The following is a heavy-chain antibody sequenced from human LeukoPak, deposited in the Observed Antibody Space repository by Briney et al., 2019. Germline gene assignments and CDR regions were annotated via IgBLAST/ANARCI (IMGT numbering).Heavy chain of an antibody. CDR3: GYDSSGYYYLDY. V-gene: IGHV1-69*01. CDR2: IIPIFGTA. Sequence: SVKVSCKASGGTFSSYAISWVRQAPGQGVEWMGGIIPIFGTANYAQKFQGRVTITADESTSTAYMELSSLRSEDTAVYYCGYDSSGYYYLDYWGQGTLVTVSS. J-gene: IGHJ4*02. D-gene: IGHD3-22*01. CDR1: GGTFSSYA.